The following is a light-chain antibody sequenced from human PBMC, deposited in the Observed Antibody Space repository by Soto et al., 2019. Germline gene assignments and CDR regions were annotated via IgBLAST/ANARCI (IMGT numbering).Light chain of an antibody. CDR2: EES. V-gene: IGKV1-9*01. Sequence: DIQMPQSPSSVSASVGEGVTITRRPSQAVPHNMAWYQQKPGKPNKLLIYEESTLHSGVPSRFSGRKSGTQFTLTIDSLQPEEFATYYCQKVKSYPRTFGGGTKVAIK. CDR3: QKVKSYPRT. CDR1: QAVPHN. J-gene: IGKJ4*01.